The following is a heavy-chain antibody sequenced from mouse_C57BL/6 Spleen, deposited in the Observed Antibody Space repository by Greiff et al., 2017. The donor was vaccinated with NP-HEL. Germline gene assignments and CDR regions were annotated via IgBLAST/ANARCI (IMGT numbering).Heavy chain of an antibody. D-gene: IGHD2-4*01. J-gene: IGHJ3*01. Sequence: EVKVEESGGGLVQPKGSLKLSCAASGFSFNTYAMNWVRQAPGKGLEWVARIRSKSNNYATYYADSVKDRFTISRDDSESMLYLQMNNLKTEDTAMYYCVRQDDYDVGFAYWGQGTLVTVAA. CDR2: IRSKSNNYAT. CDR1: GFSFNTYA. CDR3: VRQDDYDVGFAY. V-gene: IGHV10-1*01.